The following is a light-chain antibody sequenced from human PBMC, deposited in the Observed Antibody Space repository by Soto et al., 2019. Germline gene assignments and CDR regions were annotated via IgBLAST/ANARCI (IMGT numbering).Light chain of an antibody. Sequence: EIVMTRSRTVLCVCRGAKLSLYCRAGQGVTTNFAWYQQKSGQSPRLLIYDVSTRATGVPARFSGTGSETDFTLTSSGLQSEDSAVYFCQQYNNWPFSFGQGTRLEIK. CDR1: QGVTTN. CDR3: QQYNNWPFS. V-gene: IGKV3-15*01. J-gene: IGKJ5*01. CDR2: DVS.